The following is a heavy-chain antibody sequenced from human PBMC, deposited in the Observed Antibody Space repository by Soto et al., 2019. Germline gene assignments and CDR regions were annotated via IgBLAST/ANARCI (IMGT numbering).Heavy chain of an antibody. D-gene: IGHD3-9*01. CDR1: GGSISNFY. J-gene: IGHJ6*02. Sequence: PSETLSLTCTVSGGSISNFYWSWIRQPPGKGLEWIGYVYYTGSTSYNPSLKRRVTFSADSSRGQFSLRLNSVTAADTAVYYCARTVLGPDLLADSFVDYYYLIDFWGQRSTDTGSS. CDR3: ARTVLGPDLLADSFVDYYYLIDF. CDR2: VYYTGST. V-gene: IGHV4-59*08.